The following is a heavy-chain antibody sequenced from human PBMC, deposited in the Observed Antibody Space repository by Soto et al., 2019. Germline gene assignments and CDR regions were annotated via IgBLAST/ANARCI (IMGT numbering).Heavy chain of an antibody. CDR2: KHHSGST. Sequence: QVQLQESGPGLVKPSGTLSLTCGVSGDSINNGYWWTWVRQPPGKGLEWIGEKHHSGSTNYNLSLKSRVSISLDKSKNHFSLNLSSVTAADTAVYFCASSSGWWRLDVWGQGTTVTVSS. D-gene: IGHD6-19*01. V-gene: IGHV4-4*02. J-gene: IGHJ6*02. CDR1: GDSINNGYW. CDR3: ASSSGWWRLDV.